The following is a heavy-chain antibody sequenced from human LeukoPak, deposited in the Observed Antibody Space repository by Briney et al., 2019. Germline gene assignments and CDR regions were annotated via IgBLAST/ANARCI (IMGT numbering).Heavy chain of an antibody. D-gene: IGHD2-2*01. J-gene: IGHJ4*02. Sequence: SETLSLTCTVSGGSISSYYWNWIRQPPGKGLEWIGYIYYSGSTNYNPSHKSRVTISVDTSKNQFSLKLSSVTAADTAVYYCARVYQSAEYYFDYWGQGNLVSVSS. CDR2: IYYSGST. CDR3: ARVYQSAEYYFDY. CDR1: GGSISSYY. V-gene: IGHV4-59*01.